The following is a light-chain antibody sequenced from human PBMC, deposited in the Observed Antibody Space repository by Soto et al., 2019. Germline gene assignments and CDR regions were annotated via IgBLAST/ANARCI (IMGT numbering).Light chain of an antibody. J-gene: IGKJ2*01. CDR3: QQYNNWPHT. CDR1: QSISSH. Sequence: DIRMTQSPSSLSASVGDTVTITCRASQSISSHLNWYQQKPGKAPNLLMYTASNLQSGVPSRFSGSGSGTEFTLTIDSLQSEDFAVYYCQQYNNWPHTFGQGTKV. V-gene: IGKV1-39*01. CDR2: TAS.